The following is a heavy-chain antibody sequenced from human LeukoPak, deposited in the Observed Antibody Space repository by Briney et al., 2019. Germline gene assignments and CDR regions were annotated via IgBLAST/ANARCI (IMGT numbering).Heavy chain of an antibody. V-gene: IGHV1-2*02. CDR2: INPNSGGT. CDR1: GYTFTGYY. Sequence: ASVKVSCKASGYTFTGYYMHWVRQAPGQGLGWMGWINPNSGGTNYAQKFQGRVTMTRDTSISTAYMELSRLRSDDTAVYYCAISLSKFGELLSHDAFDIWGQGTMVTVSS. J-gene: IGHJ3*02. D-gene: IGHD3-10*02. CDR3: AISLSKFGELLSHDAFDI.